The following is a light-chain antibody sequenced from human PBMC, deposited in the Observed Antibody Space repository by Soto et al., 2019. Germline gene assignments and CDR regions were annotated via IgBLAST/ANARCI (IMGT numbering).Light chain of an antibody. Sequence: EIVLTQSPGTLSLSPGERATLSCRASQSVSGSHLAWYQQKPGQAPRLLIYGASSRATGIPDRFSGSGSGTDFTLTISRLEPEDFAVYYWQQYASSPYTFGQGSKLEIK. J-gene: IGKJ2*01. CDR2: GAS. V-gene: IGKV3-20*01. CDR1: QSVSGSH. CDR3: QQYASSPYT.